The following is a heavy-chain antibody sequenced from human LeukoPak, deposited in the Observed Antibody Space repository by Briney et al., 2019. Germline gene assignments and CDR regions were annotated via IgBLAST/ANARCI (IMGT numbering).Heavy chain of an antibody. D-gene: IGHD5-12*01. CDR2: IKQEGSEK. Sequence: GGPLRLSCAASGFSFHSYWMSWVRQAPGKGLEWVANIKQEGSEKFYVDSVKGRFTISRDNAKNSLYLQMNSLRAEDTGIYYCARENRDGYNPYNWFDPWGQGTLVTVSS. CDR1: GFSFHSYW. CDR3: ARENRDGYNPYNWFDP. V-gene: IGHV3-7*01. J-gene: IGHJ5*02.